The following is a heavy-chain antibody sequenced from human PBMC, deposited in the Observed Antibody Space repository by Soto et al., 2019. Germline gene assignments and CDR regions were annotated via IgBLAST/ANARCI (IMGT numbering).Heavy chain of an antibody. Sequence: QVQLQESGPGLVKPSGTLSLTCAVSGVSISSTTWWSWVRQPPGKGLEWIGEIYHSGNTNYNPSLKSRVTMSVDKSKSQFSLELSSVTAADTAVYYCARNLRITVAGPFDHWGQGGMVTVTS. CDR2: IYHSGNT. V-gene: IGHV4-4*02. CDR3: ARNLRITVAGPFDH. J-gene: IGHJ4*02. D-gene: IGHD6-19*01. CDR1: GVSISSTTW.